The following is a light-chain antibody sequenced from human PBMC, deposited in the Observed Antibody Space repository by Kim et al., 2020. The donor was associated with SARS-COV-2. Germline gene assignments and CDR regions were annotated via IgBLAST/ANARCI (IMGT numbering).Light chain of an antibody. CDR1: QTVSSN. CDR2: HAS. CDR3: QQYTFWPT. Sequence: VMTQSPATLSVSPGERVTLSCRASQTVSSNLAWYQQRPGQAPRLLIFHASTRASGIPARFSGSGSGTEFTLTINNLQSEDFAVYFCQQYTFWPTFGGGTKVDIK. J-gene: IGKJ4*01. V-gene: IGKV3-15*01.